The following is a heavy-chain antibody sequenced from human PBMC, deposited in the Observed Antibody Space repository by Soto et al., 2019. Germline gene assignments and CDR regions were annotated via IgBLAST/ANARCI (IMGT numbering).Heavy chain of an antibody. CDR2: IWHDGGNK. V-gene: IGHV3-33*01. Sequence: GGSLRLSCAASGFTFSSYGMHWVRQAPGKGLEWVAFIWHDGGNKFYAESVKGRFTISRDNSKNTLYLQMTSLSAENTAMYYCARDGDVNTGFGKDYWGQGTLVTVSS. CDR3: ARDGDVNTGFGKDY. CDR1: GFTFSSYG. J-gene: IGHJ4*02. D-gene: IGHD3-16*01.